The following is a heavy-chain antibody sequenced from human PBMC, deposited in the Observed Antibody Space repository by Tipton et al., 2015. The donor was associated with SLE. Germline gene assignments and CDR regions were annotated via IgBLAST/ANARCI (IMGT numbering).Heavy chain of an antibody. Sequence: TLSLTCTVSGGSVSYGSYYWSWIRQSAGKGLEWIGRIYTNGNTNYNPSLKGRVTISLNTSKNQFSLELNSVTAADTAVYYCARSGGPYGADAFDIWGQGTMVTVSS. CDR1: GGSVSYGSYY. D-gene: IGHD3-16*01. CDR3: ARSGGPYGADAFDI. CDR2: IYTNGNT. J-gene: IGHJ3*02. V-gene: IGHV4-61*02.